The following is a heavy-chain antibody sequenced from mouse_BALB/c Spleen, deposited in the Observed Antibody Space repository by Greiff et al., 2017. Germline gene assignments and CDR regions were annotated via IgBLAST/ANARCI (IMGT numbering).Heavy chain of an antibody. CDR3: VGYDYAMDY. Sequence: QVQLQQSGAELAKPGASVKMSCKASGYTFTSYWMHWVKQRPGQGLEWIGYINPSTGYTEYNQKFKDKATLTADKSSSTAYMQLSSLTSEDSAVYYCVGYDYAMDYWGQGTSVTVSS. V-gene: IGHV1-7*01. CDR1: GYTFTSYW. J-gene: IGHJ4*01. CDR2: INPSTGYT. D-gene: IGHD2-2*01.